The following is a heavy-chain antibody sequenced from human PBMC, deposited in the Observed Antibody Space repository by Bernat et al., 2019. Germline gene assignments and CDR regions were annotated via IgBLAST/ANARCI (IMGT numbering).Heavy chain of an antibody. CDR1: GDSISSDSYY. Sequence: QLQLQESGPGLVKPSETLSLTCTVSGDSISSDSYYWGWIRQPPGKGLEWIGSMHYSGTTYHNPSLKSRVTISVDTSKSQFSLELSSLTAADTAVYYCARHDGSTSWYYYMDVWGKGTTVTVSS. J-gene: IGHJ6*03. D-gene: IGHD2-2*01. CDR2: MHYSGTT. V-gene: IGHV4-39*01. CDR3: ARHDGSTSWYYYMDV.